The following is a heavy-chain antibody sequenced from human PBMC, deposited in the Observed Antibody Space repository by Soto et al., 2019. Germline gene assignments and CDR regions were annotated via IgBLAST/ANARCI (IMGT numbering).Heavy chain of an antibody. D-gene: IGHD5-12*01. V-gene: IGHV4-59*01. J-gene: IGHJ4*02. Sequence: SETLSLTCTVSGGSISSYYWSWIRQPPGKGLEWIGYIYYSGSTNYNPSLKSRVNISVDTSKNQYSLKLSSVTAADTAVYYCARAYGGYADYWGQGALVTVSS. CDR1: GGSISSYY. CDR2: IYYSGST. CDR3: ARAYGGYADY.